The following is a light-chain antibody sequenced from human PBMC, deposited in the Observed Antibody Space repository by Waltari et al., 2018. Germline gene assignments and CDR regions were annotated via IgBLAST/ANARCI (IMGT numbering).Light chain of an antibody. CDR2: LAS. CDR1: QNIRNS. CDR3: QHHSTWPPT. J-gene: IGKJ5*01. V-gene: IGKV3D-15*01. Sequence: EIVMTQSPATLSVSPGERATLSCRASQNIRNSLAWYQQKPGQAPRLLISLASTRATGIPTRFSGSGSGTQFSLTISSLQHEDFAIYYCQHHSTWPPTFGQGTRLEIK.